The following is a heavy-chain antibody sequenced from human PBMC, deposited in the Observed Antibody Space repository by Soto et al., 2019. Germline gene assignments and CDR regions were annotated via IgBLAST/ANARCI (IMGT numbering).Heavy chain of an antibody. J-gene: IGHJ4*02. Sequence: VGSLRLSCAASGFTFSDYTMNWVRQAPGKGLEWVSSISSSSTYIYYADSVKGRFTISRDNAKNSLFLQMNSLRAEDTAVYYCARVYGSLEGYCSSTSCYISHWGQGVLVTVSS. CDR1: GFTFSDYT. D-gene: IGHD2-2*02. CDR3: ARVYGSLEGYCSSTSCYISH. V-gene: IGHV3-21*01. CDR2: ISSSSTYI.